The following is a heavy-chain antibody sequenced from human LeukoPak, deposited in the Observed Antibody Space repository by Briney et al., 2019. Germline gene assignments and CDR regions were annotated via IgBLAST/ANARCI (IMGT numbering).Heavy chain of an antibody. Sequence: GGSLRLSCAASGFTFSSHGMSWVRQAPGKGLEWVSTISGSGDNTYYADSVKGRFTISRDNAKNSLYLQMNSLRAEDTAVYYCARHDEYSSNHVGLDYWGQGTLVTVSS. CDR1: GFTFSSHG. D-gene: IGHD6-13*01. CDR3: ARHDEYSSNHVGLDY. V-gene: IGHV3-23*01. CDR2: ISGSGDNT. J-gene: IGHJ4*02.